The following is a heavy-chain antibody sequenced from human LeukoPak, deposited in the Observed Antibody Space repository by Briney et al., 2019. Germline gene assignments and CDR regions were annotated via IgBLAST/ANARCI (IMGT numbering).Heavy chain of an antibody. D-gene: IGHD3-3*01. CDR1: GGSISSSSYY. Sequence: PSETLSLTCTVSGGSISSSSYYWGWIRQPPGKGLEWIGSIYYSGSTNYNPSLKSRVTISVDTSKNQFSLKLSSVTAADTAVYYCAGYGNNYDFWSGYYMRSNWFDPWGQGTLVTVSS. J-gene: IGHJ5*02. CDR3: AGYGNNYDFWSGYYMRSNWFDP. V-gene: IGHV4-39*07. CDR2: IYYSGST.